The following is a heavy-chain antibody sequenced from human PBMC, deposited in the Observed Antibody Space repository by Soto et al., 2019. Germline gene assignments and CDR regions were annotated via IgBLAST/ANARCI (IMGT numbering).Heavy chain of an antibody. D-gene: IGHD5-18*01. CDR1: GFRFNNYA. CDR3: ASSVTEYSYDRLDV. V-gene: IGHV1-3*01. Sequence: QVQLLQSGAEVKRPGASLKVSCKPSGFRFNNYAIHCVRQAPGQRLEWMGWIHGGNAATKYSQKFHGRVTLSRDISTKTVYMDLSRLSSEDTSLYYCASSVTEYSYDRLDVWGPGTTVTVSS. CDR2: IHGGNAAT. J-gene: IGHJ6*02.